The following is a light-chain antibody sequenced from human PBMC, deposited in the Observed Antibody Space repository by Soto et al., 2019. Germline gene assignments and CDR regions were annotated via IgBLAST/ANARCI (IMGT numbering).Light chain of an antibody. CDR3: SSYGGSNNYV. CDR1: SSDVGGYNY. J-gene: IGLJ1*01. CDR2: EVS. V-gene: IGLV2-8*01. Sequence: QSALTQPPSASGSPGQSVTISCTGTSSDVGGYNYVSWYQQHPGQAPKLMIYEVSKRPSGVPDRFSGSKSGNTASLTVSGLQAEDDADYYCSSYGGSNNYVFGTGTKVTVL.